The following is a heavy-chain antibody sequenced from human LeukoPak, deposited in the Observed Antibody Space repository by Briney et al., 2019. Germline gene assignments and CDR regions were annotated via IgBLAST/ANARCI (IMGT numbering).Heavy chain of an antibody. V-gene: IGHV3-15*01. D-gene: IGHD3-10*01. J-gene: IGHJ4*02. Sequence: GGSLRLSCAASGFTFSNAWMSWVRQAPGKGLEWVGRIKSKTDGGTTDYAAPVKGRFTISRDDSKNTLYLQMNSLKTEGTAVYYCTTSRQVLLWFGERMYYFDYWGQGTLVTVSS. CDR3: TTSRQVLLWFGERMYYFDY. CDR2: IKSKTDGGTT. CDR1: GFTFSNAW.